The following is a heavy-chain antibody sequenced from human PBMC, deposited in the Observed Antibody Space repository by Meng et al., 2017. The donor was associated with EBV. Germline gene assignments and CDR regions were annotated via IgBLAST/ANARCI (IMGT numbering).Heavy chain of an antibody. Sequence: QVQWVQSGAEGKKPGAPVKGSCKASGDTFTSYDINWVRQATGQGLEWMGWMNPNSGNTGYAQKFQGRVTMTRNTSISTAYMELSSLRSEDTAVYYCARGPYYYDSSGYYYGEFDPWGQGTLVTVSS. CDR3: ARGPYYYDSSGYYYGEFDP. D-gene: IGHD3-22*01. CDR2: MNPNSGNT. V-gene: IGHV1-8*01. CDR1: GDTFTSYD. J-gene: IGHJ5*02.